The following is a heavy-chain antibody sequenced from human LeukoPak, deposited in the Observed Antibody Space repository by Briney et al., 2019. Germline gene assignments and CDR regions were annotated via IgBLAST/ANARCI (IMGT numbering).Heavy chain of an antibody. CDR1: GFTFSSYA. CDR2: ISYDGSNK. CDR3: AWAREDYYYGMDV. Sequence: PGRSLRLSCAASGFTFSSYAMHWVRQAPDKGLEWVAVISYDGSNKYYADSVKGRFTISRDNSKNTLYLQMNSLRAEDTAVYYCAWAREDYYYGMDVWGKGTTVTVSS. J-gene: IGHJ6*04. V-gene: IGHV3-30*04.